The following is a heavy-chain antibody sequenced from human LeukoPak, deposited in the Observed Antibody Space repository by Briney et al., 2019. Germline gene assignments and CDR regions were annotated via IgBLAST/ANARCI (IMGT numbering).Heavy chain of an antibody. D-gene: IGHD2-15*01. CDR3: ARACDIVVVVAAPDEDYYYYYKDV. CDR1: EGTFSSYA. Sequence: SVKVSCKASEGTFSSYAISWVRQAPGQGLEWMGGIIPIFGTANYAQKFQGRVTITADESTSTAYMELSSLRSEDTAVYYCARACDIVVVVAAPDEDYYYYYKDVWGKGTTVTVSS. V-gene: IGHV1-69*13. CDR2: IIPIFGTA. J-gene: IGHJ6*03.